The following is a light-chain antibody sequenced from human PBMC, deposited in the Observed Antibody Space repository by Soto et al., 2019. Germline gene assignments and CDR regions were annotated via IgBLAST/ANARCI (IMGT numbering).Light chain of an antibody. CDR1: ALSNQY. CDR3: QSADSTGVIGL. V-gene: IGLV3-25*02. CDR2: KDS. Sequence: SYELTQPPSMSVSPGQTARIPCSGAALSNQYTYWYQQRPGQAPVLLIYKDSERPSGIPERFSGSSSGTTVTLTISGVQAEDEAAYYCQSADSTGVIGLFGGGTKLTVL. J-gene: IGLJ2*01.